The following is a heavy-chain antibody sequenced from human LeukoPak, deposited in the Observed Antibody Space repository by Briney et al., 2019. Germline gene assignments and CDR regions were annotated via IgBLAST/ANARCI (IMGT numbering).Heavy chain of an antibody. D-gene: IGHD3-10*01. Sequence: PGGSLRLSCAASGFTFSDYYMSWIRQAPGKGLEWVSYISSSGSTIYYADSVKGRSTISRDNAKNSLYLQMNSLRAEDTAVYYCARDPSPSYYYGSGSYYPYNWFDPWGQGTLVTVSS. CDR1: GFTFSDYY. CDR2: ISSSGSTI. J-gene: IGHJ5*02. CDR3: ARDPSPSYYYGSGSYYPYNWFDP. V-gene: IGHV3-11*01.